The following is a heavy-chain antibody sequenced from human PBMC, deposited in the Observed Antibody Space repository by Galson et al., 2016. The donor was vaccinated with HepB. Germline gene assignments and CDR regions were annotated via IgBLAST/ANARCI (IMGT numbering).Heavy chain of an antibody. V-gene: IGHV4-59*08. CDR1: GGSISSYY. Sequence: SETLSLTCTVSGGSISSYYRSWIRQPPGKGLEWIGYIYYSGSTNYNPSLQSRVTISVDTSKNQFSLKLSSVTAADTAVYYCARRRNYYDSSGSYYDWFDPWGQGTLVTVSS. J-gene: IGHJ5*02. D-gene: IGHD3-22*01. CDR3: ARRRNYYDSSGSYYDWFDP. CDR2: IYYSGST.